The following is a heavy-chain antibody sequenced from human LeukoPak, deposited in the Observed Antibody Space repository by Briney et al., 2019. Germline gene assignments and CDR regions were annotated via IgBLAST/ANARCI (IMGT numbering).Heavy chain of an antibody. V-gene: IGHV1-69*13. Sequence: SVKVSCKASGGSFSSYAISWVRQAPGQGLEWMGGIIPIFGTANYAQKFQGRVTITADESTSTAYMELSSLRSEDTAVYYCARVAAAPDYYYGMDVWGQGTTVTVSS. D-gene: IGHD6-13*01. CDR3: ARVAAAPDYYYGMDV. J-gene: IGHJ6*02. CDR1: GGSFSSYA. CDR2: IIPIFGTA.